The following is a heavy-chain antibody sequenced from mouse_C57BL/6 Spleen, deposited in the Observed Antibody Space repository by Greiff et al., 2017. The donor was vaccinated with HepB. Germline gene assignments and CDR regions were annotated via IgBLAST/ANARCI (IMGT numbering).Heavy chain of an antibody. CDR3: AKSSYGGYYFDY. CDR2: ISSGSSTI. V-gene: IGHV5-17*01. Sequence: EVKLVESGGGLVKPGGSLKLSCAASGFTFSDYGMHWVRQAPEKGLEWVAYISSGSSTIYYADTVKGRFTISRDNAKNTLFLQMTSLRSEDTAMYYCAKSSYGGYYFDYWGQGTTLTVSS. CDR1: GFTFSDYG. D-gene: IGHD1-1*01. J-gene: IGHJ2*01.